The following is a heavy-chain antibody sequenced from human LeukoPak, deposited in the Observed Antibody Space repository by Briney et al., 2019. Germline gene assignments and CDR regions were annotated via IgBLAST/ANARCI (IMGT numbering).Heavy chain of an antibody. J-gene: IGHJ6*02. CDR1: GFTVSSNY. CDR3: TTGCGPRLLYYGMDV. D-gene: IGHD5-12*01. CDR2: IYSGGST. Sequence: PGGSLRLSCAASGFTVSSNYMSWVRQAPGKGLEWVPVIYSGGSTYYADSVKGRFTISRDNSKNTLYLQMNSLKTEDTAVYYCTTGCGPRLLYYGMDVWGQGTTVTVSS. V-gene: IGHV3-53*01.